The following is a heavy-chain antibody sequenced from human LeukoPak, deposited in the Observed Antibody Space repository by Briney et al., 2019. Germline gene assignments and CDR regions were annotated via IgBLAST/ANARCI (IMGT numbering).Heavy chain of an antibody. CDR1: GFTFSRHW. V-gene: IGHV3-7*03. D-gene: IGHD3-22*01. J-gene: IGHJ4*02. Sequence: GGSLRLSCAASGFTFSRHWMSWVRQTPRKGLEWVANINQDGSKTYYVDSVKDRFTISRDNAKNSLYLQMNSLRAEDTAVYYCARDKGDYDTSGSLFVFGGQGTLVTVSS. CDR2: INQDGSKT. CDR3: ARDKGDYDTSGSLFVF.